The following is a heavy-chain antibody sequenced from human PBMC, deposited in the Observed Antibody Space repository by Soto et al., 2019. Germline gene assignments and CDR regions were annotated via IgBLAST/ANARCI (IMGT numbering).Heavy chain of an antibody. CDR3: ARRGPGTYFDY. CDR2: VSGSGGST. D-gene: IGHD6-13*01. J-gene: IGHJ4*02. CDR1: GFTFSSYA. Sequence: EVPLLESGGGLVQPGGSLRLSCAASGFTFSSYAMRWVRQAPGKGLEWVSAVSGSGGSTYYADSVKGRFTISRDNSKNTLYLQMHSLRAEDTAVYYCARRGPGTYFDYWGQGTLVTVSS. V-gene: IGHV3-23*01.